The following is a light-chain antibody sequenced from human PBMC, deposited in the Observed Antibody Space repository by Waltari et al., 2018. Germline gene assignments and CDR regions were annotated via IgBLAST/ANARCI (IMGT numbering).Light chain of an antibody. J-gene: IGKJ1*01. CDR3: QQRGNLPPWT. CDR1: QSVNSH. CDR2: DAS. V-gene: IGKV3-11*01. Sequence: EIVLTQSPATLPLSVGERATLSSRASQSVNSHLAWYQQTPGQAPRLLIYDASTRATGIPTRFSGSGSGTDFTLNSSGLQPGDFAVYYCQQRGNLPPWTFGQGTKVEVK.